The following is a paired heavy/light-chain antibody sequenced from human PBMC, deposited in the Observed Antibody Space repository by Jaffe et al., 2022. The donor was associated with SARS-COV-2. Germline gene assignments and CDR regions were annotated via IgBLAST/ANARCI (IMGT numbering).Heavy chain of an antibody. V-gene: IGHV1-18*01. CDR1: GYTFTKFG. CDR3: ARSGGTF. D-gene: IGHD2-15*01. CDR2: INPDNGRN. J-gene: IGHJ4*02. Sequence: QVQLVQSESEMKRPGTSVKVSCKTSGYTFTKFGIIWVRQAPGQGLEWMGWINPDNGRNYLVERLQGRVALTSDTSTSTVHMELTRLTFDDTAIFYCARSGGTFWGQGTLVTVSS.
Light chain of an antibody. Sequence: DIVMTQTPLSLSVSPGQPAVISCKSSQSIRNDDGKTLLYWFLQKPGQPPQLLIYEAFNRFSGVPDRFSGSGSGTDFTLKISRLEAEDVGLYYCLQNFQLPFTFGGGTKVEIK. J-gene: IGKJ4*01. CDR3: LQNFQLPFT. CDR2: EAF. V-gene: IGKV2D-29*01. CDR1: QSIRNDDGKTL.